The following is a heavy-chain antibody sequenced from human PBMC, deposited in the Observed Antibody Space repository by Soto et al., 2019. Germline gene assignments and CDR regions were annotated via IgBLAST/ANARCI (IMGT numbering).Heavy chain of an antibody. V-gene: IGHV3-30*18. J-gene: IGHJ6*02. CDR3: AKVYGGYYYYYGMDV. CDR2: ISYDGSNK. D-gene: IGHD3-10*01. Sequence: PGGSLRLSCAASGFTFSSYGMHWVRQAPGKGLEWVAVISYDGSNKYYADSVKGRFTISRDNSKNTLYLQMNSLRAEDTAVYYCAKVYGGYYYYYGMDVWGQGTTVTVSS. CDR1: GFTFSSYG.